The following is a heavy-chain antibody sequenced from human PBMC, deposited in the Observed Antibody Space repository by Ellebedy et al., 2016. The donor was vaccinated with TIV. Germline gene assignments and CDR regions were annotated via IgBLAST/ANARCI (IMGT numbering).Heavy chain of an antibody. CDR1: GGTFSSYA. Sequence: AASVKVSCKASGGTFSSYAISWVRQAPGQGLEWMGRIIPILGIANYAQKFQGRVTITADKSTSTAYMELSSLRSEDTAVYYCARDRNYYDSSGARVGAFDIWGQGTMVTVSS. V-gene: IGHV1-69*04. D-gene: IGHD3-22*01. J-gene: IGHJ3*02. CDR2: IIPILGIA. CDR3: ARDRNYYDSSGARVGAFDI.